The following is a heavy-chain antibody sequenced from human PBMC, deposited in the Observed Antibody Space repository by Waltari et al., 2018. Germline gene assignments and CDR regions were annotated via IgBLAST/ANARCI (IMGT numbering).Heavy chain of an antibody. CDR3: ARGWRGYCSSTSCYAFDI. Sequence: QVQLVQSGAEVKKPGSSVKVSCKASGGTFSSYAISWVRQAPGQGLEWMGGIIPICGTANYAQKVQGRVTMTADESTSTAYMELSSLRSEDTAVYYGARGWRGYCSSTSCYAFDIWGQGTMVTVSS. CDR1: GGTFSSYA. D-gene: IGHD2-2*01. J-gene: IGHJ3*02. V-gene: IGHV1-69*12. CDR2: IIPICGTA.